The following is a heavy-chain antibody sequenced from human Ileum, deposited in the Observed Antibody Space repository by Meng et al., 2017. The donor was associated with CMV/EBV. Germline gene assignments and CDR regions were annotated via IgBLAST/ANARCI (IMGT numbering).Heavy chain of an antibody. CDR3: ARGRVLGAAHY. D-gene: IGHD3-16*01. CDR1: GGTFSTHA. CDR2: IIPIFGTA. Sequence: SCKDSGGTFSTHAINWVRQAPGQGLEWMGGIIPIFGTAKYTQRFQGRVTITTDESTRTAYMELSSLRSEDTAVYYCARGRVLGAAHYWGQGTLVTVSS. V-gene: IGHV1-69*05. J-gene: IGHJ4*02.